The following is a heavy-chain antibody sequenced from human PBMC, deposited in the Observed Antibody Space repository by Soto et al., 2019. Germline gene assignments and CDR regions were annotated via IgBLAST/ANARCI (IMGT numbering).Heavy chain of an antibody. D-gene: IGHD3-22*01. CDR1: GFTFSSYS. CDR3: ARDSVLITMNSLDY. Sequence: GGSLRLSCAASGFTFSSYSMNWVRQAPGKGLEWVSSISSSSSYIYYADSVKGRFTISRDNAKNSLYLQMNSLRVEDTAVYYCARDSVLITMNSLDYWGQGTLVTVSS. V-gene: IGHV3-21*01. J-gene: IGHJ4*02. CDR2: ISSSSSYI.